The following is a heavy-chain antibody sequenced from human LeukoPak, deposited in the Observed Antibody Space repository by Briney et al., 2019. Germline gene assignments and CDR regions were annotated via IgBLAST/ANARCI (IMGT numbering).Heavy chain of an antibody. CDR2: IYYSGST. Sequence: SETLSLTCTVSGGSISSSSYYWGWIRQPPGKGLEWIGSIYYSGSTYYNPSLKSRVTISVDTSKNQFSLKLSSVTAADTAMYYCARQNSQWLLLRAPTFFDYWGQGTLVTVSS. D-gene: IGHD3-22*01. J-gene: IGHJ4*02. CDR3: ARQNSQWLLLRAPTFFDY. V-gene: IGHV4-39*01. CDR1: GGSISSSSYY.